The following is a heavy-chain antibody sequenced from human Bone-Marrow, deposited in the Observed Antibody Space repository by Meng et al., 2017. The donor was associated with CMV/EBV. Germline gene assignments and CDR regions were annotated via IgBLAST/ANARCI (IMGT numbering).Heavy chain of an antibody. CDR1: VAFISSSSYY. J-gene: IGHJ4*02. CDR3: ACTGGIVRYCTNGVCYHFDY. D-gene: IGHD2-8*01. V-gene: IGHV4-39*07. CDR2: IYYSGST. Sequence: VSLRLSCTVPVAFISSSSYYWGWIRHPPGKGLECIGSIYYSGSTYYNPSLKSRVTISVDTSKNQFSLKLSSVTAADTAVYYCACTGGIVRYCTNGVCYHFDYWGQGTLVTVSS.